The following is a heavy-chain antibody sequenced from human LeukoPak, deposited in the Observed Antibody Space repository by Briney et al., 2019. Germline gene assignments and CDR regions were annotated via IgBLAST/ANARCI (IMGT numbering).Heavy chain of an antibody. V-gene: IGHV4-30-4*08. J-gene: IGHJ6*04. D-gene: IGHD6-13*01. CDR1: GGSISSSNW. Sequence: PSETLSLTCAVSGGSISSSNWWSWIRQPPGKGLEWIGYIYYSGSTYYNPSLKSRVTISVDTSKNQFSLKLSSVTAADTAVYYCAREAGIALSVDVWGKGTTVTVSS. CDR3: AREAGIALSVDV. CDR2: IYYSGST.